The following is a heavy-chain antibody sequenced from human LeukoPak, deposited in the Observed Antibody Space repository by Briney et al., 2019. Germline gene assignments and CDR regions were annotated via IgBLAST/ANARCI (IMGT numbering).Heavy chain of an antibody. V-gene: IGHV3-7*03. CDR2: ISQDGSAT. CDR1: GMTFRSRW. Sequence: GGSLRLSCAASGMTFRSRWMNWLRQAPGKGLEWVAKISQDGSATGYLDSVKGRFTVSRDNAKNSLYLQMTSLRAEDTAKYFCARSYCSGNKCYSDWYFDLWGRGTLVLVSS. D-gene: IGHD2-15*01. CDR3: ARSYCSGNKCYSDWYFDL. J-gene: IGHJ2*01.